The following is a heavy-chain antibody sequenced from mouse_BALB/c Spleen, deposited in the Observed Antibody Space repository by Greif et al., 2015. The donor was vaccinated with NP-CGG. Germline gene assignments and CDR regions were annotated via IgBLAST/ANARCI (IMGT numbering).Heavy chain of an antibody. CDR3: ARDDYLYYFDY. V-gene: IGHV7-3*02. CDR1: GFTFTDYY. CDR2: IRNKANGYTT. J-gene: IGHJ2*01. D-gene: IGHD2-4*01. Sequence: EVKLMESGGGLVQPGGSLRLSCATSGFTFTDYYMSWVRQPPGKALEWLGFIRNKANGYTTEYSASVKGRFTISRDNSQSILYLQMNTLRAEDSATYYCARDDYLYYFDYWGQGTTLTVSS.